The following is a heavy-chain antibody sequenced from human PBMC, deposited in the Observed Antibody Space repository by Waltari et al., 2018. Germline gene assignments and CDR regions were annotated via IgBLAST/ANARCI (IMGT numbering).Heavy chain of an antibody. D-gene: IGHD3-22*01. V-gene: IGHV4-4*07. Sequence: QVQLQESGPGLVKPSETLSLTRTVSGGSISRYSWSWIRQPAGQGLDWLGRIYTSGSTNYNPSLKRRVTMSVDTSKNQFSLKLSSVTAADTAVYYCARDFPYYDSSGYYYYYYYYGMDVWGQGTTVTVSS. CDR3: ARDFPYYDSSGYYYYYYYYGMDV. CDR1: GGSISRYS. CDR2: IYTSGST. J-gene: IGHJ6*02.